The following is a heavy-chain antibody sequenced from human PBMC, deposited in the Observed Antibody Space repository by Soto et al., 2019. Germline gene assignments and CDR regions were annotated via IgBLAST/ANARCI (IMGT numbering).Heavy chain of an antibody. D-gene: IGHD6-13*01. CDR3: VRRHVSATGIDWFDP. CDR1: GSTFTSYG. CDR2: INAANGDT. V-gene: IGHV1-3*01. Sequence: AASVKVSCTASGSTFTSYGIHWVRQAPGQRPEWMGWINAANGDTKYSPKFQGRVTITRDTSASTAYMELSSLRSEDTAVYYCVRRHVSATGIDWFDPWGQGTLVTVSS. J-gene: IGHJ5*02.